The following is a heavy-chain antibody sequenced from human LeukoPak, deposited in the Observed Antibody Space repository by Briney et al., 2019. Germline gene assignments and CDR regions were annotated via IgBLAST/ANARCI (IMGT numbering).Heavy chain of an antibody. V-gene: IGHV3-30-3*01. CDR1: GFTFSSYA. Sequence: GGSLRLSCAASGFTFSSYAMHWVRQAPGKGLEWVAVISYDGSNKYYADSVKGRFTISRDNSKNTLYLQMNSLRAEDTAVYYCASLGSGSYYNSGFYGMDVWGQGTTVTVSS. CDR2: ISYDGSNK. J-gene: IGHJ6*02. D-gene: IGHD3-10*01. CDR3: ASLGSGSYYNSGFYGMDV.